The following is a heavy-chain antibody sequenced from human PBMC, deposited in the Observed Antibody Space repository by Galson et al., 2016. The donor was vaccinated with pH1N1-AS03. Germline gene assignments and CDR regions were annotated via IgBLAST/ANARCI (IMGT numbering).Heavy chain of an antibody. Sequence: SVKVSCKASGYSFSDYYIHWVRQAPGLGLDWMGRFNPSTGSTKYAQQFLGRFTMTRDTSISTAYMELSRLTSDDTAVYYCARLNRDYDSNGYYYYFDYWGQGTLVTVSS. D-gene: IGHD3-22*01. J-gene: IGHJ4*02. CDR2: FNPSTGST. V-gene: IGHV1-2*06. CDR3: ARLNRDYDSNGYYYYFDY. CDR1: GYSFSDYY.